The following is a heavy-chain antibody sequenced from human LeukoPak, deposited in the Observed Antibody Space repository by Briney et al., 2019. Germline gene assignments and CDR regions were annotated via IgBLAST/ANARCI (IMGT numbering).Heavy chain of an antibody. CDR3: ARESVDTAMAHPYYFDY. CDR2: INPNSGGT. Sequence: ASVKVSRKASGYTFTGYYMHWVRQAPGQGLEWMGWINPNSGGTNYAQKFQGRVTMTRDTSISTAYMELSRLRPDDTAVYYCARESVDTAMAHPYYFDYWGQGTLVTVSS. CDR1: GYTFTGYY. D-gene: IGHD5-18*01. V-gene: IGHV1-2*02. J-gene: IGHJ4*02.